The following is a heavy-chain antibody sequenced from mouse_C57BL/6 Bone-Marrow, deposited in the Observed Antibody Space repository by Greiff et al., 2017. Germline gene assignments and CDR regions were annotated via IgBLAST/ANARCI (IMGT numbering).Heavy chain of an antibody. Sequence: VQLQQSGAELVRPGSSVKMSCKTSGYTFTSYGINWVKQRPGQGLEWIGYIYIGNGYSAYNEKFKGKVTLTSDTSSSTAYMQLSSLTSEDSAIYFCARGGSNYGDAMDYWGQGTSVTVSS. CDR3: ARGGSNYGDAMDY. CDR1: GYTFTSYG. D-gene: IGHD2-5*01. CDR2: IYIGNGYS. J-gene: IGHJ4*01. V-gene: IGHV1-58*01.